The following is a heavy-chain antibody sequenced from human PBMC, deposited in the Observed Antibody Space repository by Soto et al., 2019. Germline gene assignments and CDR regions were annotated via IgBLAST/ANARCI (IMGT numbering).Heavy chain of an antibody. CDR3: ARDDVHCSGGRCYGVPMDV. CDR2: IYPGDSDT. V-gene: IGHV5-51*01. CDR1: GYSFTSYW. D-gene: IGHD2-15*01. J-gene: IGHJ6*03. Sequence: PGESQKISCKGSGYSFTSYWSGWVRQMPGKGLEWMGIIYPGDSDTRYSPSFQGQVTISADKSISTAYLQWSSLKASDTAMYYCARDDVHCSGGRCYGVPMDVWGKGTTVTVSS.